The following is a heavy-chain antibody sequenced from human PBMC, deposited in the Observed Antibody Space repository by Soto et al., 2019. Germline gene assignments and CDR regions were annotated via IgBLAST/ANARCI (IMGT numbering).Heavy chain of an antibody. CDR2: SYYTGST. CDR3: ARSLSAWTGAMDS. V-gene: IGHV4-59*08. J-gene: IGHJ4*02. Sequence: QVQLQESGPGLVKPSETLSLTCTVSGGSISSYYWSWIRQPPGQGLEWVGCSYYTGSTNYNPSLKGRVTISVDTSKNQFSLKLSSVTAADTAVYYCARSLSAWTGAMDSWGQGTLVTVSS. CDR1: GGSISSYY. D-gene: IGHD6-19*01.